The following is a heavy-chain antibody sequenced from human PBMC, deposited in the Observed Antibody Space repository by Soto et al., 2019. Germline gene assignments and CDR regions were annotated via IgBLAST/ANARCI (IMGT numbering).Heavy chain of an antibody. D-gene: IGHD6-13*01. CDR3: ARDAWAQQGPFQH. CDR1: GYTFTSYD. J-gene: IGHJ1*01. Sequence: ASVKVSCKASGYTFTSYDINWVRQATGQGLEWMGWISPNSGNTDYAQKLQGRVTMTTDTSTSTAYMELRSLRSDDTAVYYCARDAWAQQGPFQHWGQGTLVTVSS. CDR2: ISPNSGNT. V-gene: IGHV1-18*01.